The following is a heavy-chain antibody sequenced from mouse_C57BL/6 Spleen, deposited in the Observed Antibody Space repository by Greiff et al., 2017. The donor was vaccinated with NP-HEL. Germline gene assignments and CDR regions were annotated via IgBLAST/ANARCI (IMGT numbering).Heavy chain of an antibody. CDR1: GFTFSDYY. CDR2: INYDGSST. J-gene: IGHJ2*01. CDR3: AREDYYGNYLDY. Sequence: EVHLVESEGGLVQPGSSMKLSCTASGFTFSDYYMAWVRQVPEKGLEWVANINYDGSSTYYLDSLKSRFIISRDNAKNILYLQMSSLKSEDTATYYCAREDYYGNYLDYWGQGTTLTVSS. D-gene: IGHD2-1*01. V-gene: IGHV5-16*01.